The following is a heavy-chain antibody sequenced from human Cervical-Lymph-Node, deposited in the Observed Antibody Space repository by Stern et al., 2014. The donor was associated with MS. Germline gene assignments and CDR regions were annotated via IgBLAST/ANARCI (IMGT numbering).Heavy chain of an antibody. J-gene: IGHJ2*01. CDR3: ARKTVTTGWYFDL. CDR1: GGSISSGSYY. CDR2: IYTSGST. V-gene: IGHV4-61*02. D-gene: IGHD4-17*01. Sequence: VQLVESGPGLVKPSQTLSLTCTVSGGSISSGSYYWSWIRQPAGKGLEWIGRIYTSGSTNYNPSLKSRVTISVDTYKNQFSLKLSSVTAADTAVYYCARKTVTTGWYFDLWGRGTLVTVSS.